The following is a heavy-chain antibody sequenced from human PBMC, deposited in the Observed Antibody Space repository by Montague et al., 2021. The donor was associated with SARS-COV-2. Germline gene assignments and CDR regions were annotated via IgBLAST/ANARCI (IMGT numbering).Heavy chain of an antibody. CDR1: GFTFSTYA. CDR3: AKGPFRGFYPNPLLDY. CDR2: ISSSDGST. D-gene: IGHD3-10*01. V-gene: IGHV3-23*01. J-gene: IGHJ4*02. Sequence: SLRLSCAASGFTFSTYAMSWVRQAPGKGLEWVSGISSSDGSTFYADSVKGRFTISRDNSKNTLYLQMHSLRADDTAVFYCAKGPFRGFYPNPLLDYWGQGTLVTVSS.